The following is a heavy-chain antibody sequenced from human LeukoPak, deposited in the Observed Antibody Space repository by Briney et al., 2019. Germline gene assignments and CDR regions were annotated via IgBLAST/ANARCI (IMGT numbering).Heavy chain of an antibody. J-gene: IGHJ4*02. D-gene: IGHD4-17*01. CDR3: ARDLPVDY. CDR1: TFTFNCYH. Sequence: VTVSFYCSASTFTFNCYHVIWLGQAQGKGLEWVSYISSSSSTIYYADSVKGRFTISRDNAKNSLYLQMNSLRAEDTAVYYCARDLPVDYWGQGTLVTVSS. V-gene: IGHV3-48*01. CDR2: ISSSSSTI.